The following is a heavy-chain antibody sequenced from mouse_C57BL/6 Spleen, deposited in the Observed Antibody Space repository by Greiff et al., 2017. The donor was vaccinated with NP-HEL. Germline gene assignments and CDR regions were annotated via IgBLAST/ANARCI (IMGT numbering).Heavy chain of an antibody. V-gene: IGHV1-64*01. Sequence: QVQLQQPGAELVKPGASVKLSCKASGYTFTSYWMHWVKQRPGQGLEWIGMIHPNSGSTNYNEKFKSKATLTVDKSSSTAYMQLSSLTSEDSAVYYCARYDYGSSPYYFDYWGQGTTLTVSS. CDR1: GYTFTSYW. D-gene: IGHD1-1*01. J-gene: IGHJ2*01. CDR2: IHPNSGST. CDR3: ARYDYGSSPYYFDY.